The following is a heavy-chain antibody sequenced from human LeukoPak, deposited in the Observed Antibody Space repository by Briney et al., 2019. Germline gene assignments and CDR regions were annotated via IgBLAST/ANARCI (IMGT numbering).Heavy chain of an antibody. V-gene: IGHV3-9*01. CDR3: ARARSRNYGVDY. Sequence: GGSLRLSCAASGFTFDDYAMHWVRQAPGKGLEWVSGISWNSGSIGYADSVKGRFTISRDNAKNSLYLQMNSLRAEDTAVYYCARARSRNYGVDYWGQGTLVTVSS. J-gene: IGHJ4*02. CDR1: GFTFDDYA. CDR2: ISWNSGSI. D-gene: IGHD1-7*01.